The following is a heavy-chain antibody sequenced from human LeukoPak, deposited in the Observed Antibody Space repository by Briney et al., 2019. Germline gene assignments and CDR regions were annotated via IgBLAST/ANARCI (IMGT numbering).Heavy chain of an antibody. D-gene: IGHD5-12*01. Sequence: ETLSLTCTVSGGSISSYYWSWIRQPPGKGLEWIGNIYYSGSTNYNPSLKSRVTISVDTSKNQFSLKLSSVTAADTAVYYCARNIVATVHLGWFDPWGQGTLVTVSS. J-gene: IGHJ5*02. CDR3: ARNIVATVHLGWFDP. CDR2: IYYSGST. V-gene: IGHV4-59*01. CDR1: GGSISSYY.